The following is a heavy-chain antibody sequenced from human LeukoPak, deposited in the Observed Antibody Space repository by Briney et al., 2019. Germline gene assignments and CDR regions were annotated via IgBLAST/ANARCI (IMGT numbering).Heavy chain of an antibody. J-gene: IGHJ3*02. V-gene: IGHV3-21*01. Sequence: GGSLRLSCAASGFTFSSYSMNWVRQAPGKGLEWVSSISSSSGYIYYADSVKGRFTISRDNAKNSLYLQMNSLRAEDTAVYYCARPIYDSSGYYFWYGAFDIWGQGTMVTVSS. CDR3: ARPIYDSSGYYFWYGAFDI. CDR1: GFTFSSYS. CDR2: ISSSSGYI. D-gene: IGHD3-22*01.